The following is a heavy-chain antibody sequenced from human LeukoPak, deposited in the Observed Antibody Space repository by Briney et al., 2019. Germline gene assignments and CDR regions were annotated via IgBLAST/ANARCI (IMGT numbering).Heavy chain of an antibody. CDR1: GFTFEDYA. J-gene: IGHJ3*01. V-gene: IGHV3-9*01. CDR2: IDWKSGNV. D-gene: IGHD6-19*01. CDR3: AKEIAEYSSGWGGGYGFNF. Sequence: PGRSLRLSCAASGFTFEDYAMHWVRQGPGKGLEWVSGIDWKSGNVGYADSVKGRFTISRDSAKNSLYLQMNSLRAEDTALYYCAKEIAEYSSGWGGGYGFNFWGQGTMVTVSS.